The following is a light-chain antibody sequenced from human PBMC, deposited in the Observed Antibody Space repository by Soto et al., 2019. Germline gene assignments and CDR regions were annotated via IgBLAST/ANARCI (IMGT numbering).Light chain of an antibody. CDR2: AAS. Sequence: DVQMKQSPSSLSATVGDRVTITCRASQSISSYLNWYQQKPGKAPKLLICAASSLQSGVPSRFSGSGSGTDFTLTISSLQPEDFATYYCQQSYSTSWTFGQRTNVAI. V-gene: IGKV1-39*01. CDR3: QQSYSTSWT. CDR1: QSISSY. J-gene: IGKJ1*01.